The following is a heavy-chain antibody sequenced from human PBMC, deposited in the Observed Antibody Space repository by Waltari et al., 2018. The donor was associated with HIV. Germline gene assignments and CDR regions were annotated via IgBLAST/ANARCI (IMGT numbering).Heavy chain of an antibody. Sequence: QVQLVQSGAEVKKPGSSVKVSCKASGGTFSSYTISWVRQAPGQGLEWMGRLIPILVIANDAPKVQGRVTITADKSPSTAYMELSSLRSEDTAVYYCARAIFGVVLKYYGMDVWGQGTTVTVSS. CDR3: ARAIFGVVLKYYGMDV. CDR1: GGTFSSYT. J-gene: IGHJ6*02. CDR2: LIPILVIA. D-gene: IGHD3-3*02. V-gene: IGHV1-69*02.